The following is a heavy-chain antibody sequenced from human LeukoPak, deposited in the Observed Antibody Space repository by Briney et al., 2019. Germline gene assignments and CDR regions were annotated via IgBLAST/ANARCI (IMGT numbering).Heavy chain of an antibody. Sequence: PGRSLRLSCAASGFTFSSYGMHWVRQAPGKGLEWVAVISYDGSNKYYADSVKGRFTISRDNSKNTLYLQMNSLRVEDTALYYCVRGLVGTTDYWGQGTLVTVSS. CDR3: VRGLVGTTDY. V-gene: IGHV3-30*03. CDR1: GFTFSSYG. D-gene: IGHD1-26*01. CDR2: ISYDGSNK. J-gene: IGHJ4*02.